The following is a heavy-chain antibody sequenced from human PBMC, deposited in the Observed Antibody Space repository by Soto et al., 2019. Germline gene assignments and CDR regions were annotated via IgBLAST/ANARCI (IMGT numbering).Heavy chain of an antibody. CDR3: AKDFWSGSNYYYYYMDV. D-gene: IGHD3-3*01. Sequence: GGSLRLSCAASGFTFSSYSMNWVRQAPGKGLEWVSSISSSSSCIYYADSVKGRFTISSDNAKNTLYLQMNSLRAEDTAVYYCAKDFWSGSNYYYYYMDVWGKGTTVTVSS. J-gene: IGHJ6*03. CDR1: GFTFSSYS. CDR2: ISSSSSCI. V-gene: IGHV3-21*04.